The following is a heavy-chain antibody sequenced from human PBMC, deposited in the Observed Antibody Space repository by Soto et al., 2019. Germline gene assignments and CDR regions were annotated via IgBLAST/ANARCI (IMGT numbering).Heavy chain of an antibody. D-gene: IGHD6-19*01. J-gene: IGHJ6*03. CDR2: MNPNSGDT. CDR1: GYTFTNYD. Sequence: QVQLVQSGAEVKKPGASVKVSCKASGYTFTNYDINWVRQATGQGLEWMGWMNPNSGDTGYAQNFQGRVTMTRNTSISTAYMELSSLRSEDTAVYYCATVSAWQFYFFVDVWGKGTTVTVSS. V-gene: IGHV1-8*01. CDR3: ATVSAWQFYFFVDV.